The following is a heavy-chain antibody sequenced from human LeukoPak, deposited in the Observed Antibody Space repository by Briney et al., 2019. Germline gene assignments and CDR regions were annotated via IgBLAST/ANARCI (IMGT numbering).Heavy chain of an antibody. J-gene: IGHJ3*02. CDR2: IKHSGST. Sequence: SETLSLTCAVYGGSFSGYYWSWIRQPPGKGLEWIGEIKHSGSTNYNPSLKSRVTISVDTSKNQFSLKLSSVTAADTAVYYCARARTMPGGAFDIWGQGTMVTVSS. D-gene: IGHD2-2*01. V-gene: IGHV4-34*01. CDR3: ARARTMPGGAFDI. CDR1: GGSFSGYY.